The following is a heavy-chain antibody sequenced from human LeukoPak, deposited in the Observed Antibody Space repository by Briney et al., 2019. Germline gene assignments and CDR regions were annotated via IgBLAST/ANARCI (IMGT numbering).Heavy chain of an antibody. Sequence: SETLSLTCTVSGGSISSGVNYWGWIRQAPGKGLEWIGSGYYSGTTYYNPSLKSRVTIYVDTSKNQSSLKLSSVTAADTAVYHCARWVTTSTTGAFDIWGQGTMVTVSS. J-gene: IGHJ3*02. CDR3: ARWVTTSTTGAFDI. D-gene: IGHD1-1*01. V-gene: IGHV4-39*01. CDR1: GGSISSGVNY. CDR2: GYYSGTT.